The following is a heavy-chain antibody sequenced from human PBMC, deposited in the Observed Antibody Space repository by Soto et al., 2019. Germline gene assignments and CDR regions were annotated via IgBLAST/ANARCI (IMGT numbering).Heavy chain of an antibody. CDR2: IKSKTDGGTT. V-gene: IGHV3-15*01. Sequence: EVQLVESGGGLVKPGGSLRLSCAASGFTFSNAWMSWVRQAPGKGLEWVGRIKSKTDGGTTDYAAPVKGRFTISRDDSKNTLYLQMNSLKTEDTAVYYCTTEDRSEWELLYFDYWGQGTLVTVSS. J-gene: IGHJ4*02. CDR1: GFTFSNAW. D-gene: IGHD1-26*01. CDR3: TTEDRSEWELLYFDY.